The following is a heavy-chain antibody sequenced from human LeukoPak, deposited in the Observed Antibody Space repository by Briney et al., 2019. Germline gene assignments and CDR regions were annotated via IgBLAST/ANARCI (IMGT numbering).Heavy chain of an antibody. D-gene: IGHD3-3*01. J-gene: IGHJ6*02. CDR3: ARGLYDFWSGLHYYYGMDV. V-gene: IGHV4-59*01. Sequence: SETLSLTCTVSGGSISSYYWSWIRQPPGKGLELIWHIYYSGSTNYNPSLKSRVTISVDTSKNQFSLKLSSVTAADTAVYYCARGLYDFWSGLHYYYGMDVWGQGTTVTVSS. CDR1: GGSISSYY. CDR2: IYYSGST.